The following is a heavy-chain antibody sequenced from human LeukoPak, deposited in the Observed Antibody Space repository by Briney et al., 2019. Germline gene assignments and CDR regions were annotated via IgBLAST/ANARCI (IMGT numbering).Heavy chain of an antibody. D-gene: IGHD6-19*01. CDR3: ARSTLPGRSGRTEFFQH. J-gene: IGHJ1*01. CDR1: GFTFSNYY. V-gene: IGHV3-11*01. CDR2: ISDSGNTI. Sequence: GGSLRLSCAASGFTFSNYYMTWIRQAPGKGLQWISFISDSGNTIYYADSVEGRFTISRDNAKNSLHLQMHSLRAEDTAMYYCARSTLPGRSGRTEFFQHWGQGTLVTVSS.